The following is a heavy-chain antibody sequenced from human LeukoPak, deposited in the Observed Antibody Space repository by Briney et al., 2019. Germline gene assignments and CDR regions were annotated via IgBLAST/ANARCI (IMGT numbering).Heavy chain of an antibody. CDR3: AKDRRWPGRNYYDSSGFDY. V-gene: IGHV3-30*02. D-gene: IGHD3-22*01. CDR2: IRYDGSNK. J-gene: IGHJ4*02. CDR1: GFTFSSYG. Sequence: GGSLRLSCAASGFTFSSYGMHWVRQAPGKGLEWVAFIRYDGSNKYYADSVKGRFTISRDNSKNTLYLQMNSLRAEDTAVYYCAKDRRWPGRNYYDSSGFDYWGQGTLVTVSS.